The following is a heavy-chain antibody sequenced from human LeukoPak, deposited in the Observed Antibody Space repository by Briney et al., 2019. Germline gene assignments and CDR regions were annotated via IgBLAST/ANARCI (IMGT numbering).Heavy chain of an antibody. CDR3: ARGRFRWELEIRDFDY. CDR1: GYTFTSYD. J-gene: IGHJ4*02. CDR2: MNPNSGNT. D-gene: IGHD1-26*01. V-gene: IGHV1-8*01. Sequence: GASVKVSCKASGYTFTSYDINWVRQAPGQGLEWMGWMNPNSGNTGYAQKFQGRVTMTRDTSISTAYMELSSLRSEDTAVYYCARGRFRWELEIRDFDYWGQGTLVTVSS.